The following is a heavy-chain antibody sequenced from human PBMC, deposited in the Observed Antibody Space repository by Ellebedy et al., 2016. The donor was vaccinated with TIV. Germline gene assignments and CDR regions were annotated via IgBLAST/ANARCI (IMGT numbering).Heavy chain of an antibody. J-gene: IGHJ5*02. CDR1: GGSISSSSYH. D-gene: IGHD6-6*01. V-gene: IGHV4-39*07. CDR3: ARVWGIATRPVDP. Sequence: MPSETLSLTCIVSGGSISSSSYHWDWIRQPPGKGLEWIGSLHSSGRTQYNPSLKSRVTISVDKSQNQFSLKMSSVTPADTAVFYCARVWGIATRPVDPWGQGTLVTVSP. CDR2: LHSSGRT.